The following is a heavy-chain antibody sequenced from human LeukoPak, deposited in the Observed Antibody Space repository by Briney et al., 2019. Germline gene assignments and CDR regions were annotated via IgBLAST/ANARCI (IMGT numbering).Heavy chain of an antibody. D-gene: IGHD1-14*01. Sequence: GGSLRLSCAASGFTFNDYHMNWIRQAPGKGLEWISYISPGGGDIYFADSVKGRFTLSRDNAKNSLYLQVSSLTAEDTAVYYCARNQRRLDYWGQGTPVTVSS. CDR2: ISPGGGDI. J-gene: IGHJ4*02. CDR1: GFTFNDYH. CDR3: ARNQRRLDY. V-gene: IGHV3-11*04.